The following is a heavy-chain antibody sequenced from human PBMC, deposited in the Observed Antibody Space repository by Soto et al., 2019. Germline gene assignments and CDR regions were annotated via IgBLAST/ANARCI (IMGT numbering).Heavy chain of an antibody. V-gene: IGHV4-4*02. J-gene: IGHJ6*02. D-gene: IGHD3-3*01. CDR2: IYHSGTA. CDR1: GDSISNNNC. Sequence: KTSETLSLTCAVSGDSISNNNCWNWVRQPPGKGLEWIGEIYHSGTANYNPSLKSRVTISLDKSNNQFSLTLNSVTAADTAVYYCARRRITTFGVVITGYGMDVWGQGTTVTVSS. CDR3: ARRRITTFGVVITGYGMDV.